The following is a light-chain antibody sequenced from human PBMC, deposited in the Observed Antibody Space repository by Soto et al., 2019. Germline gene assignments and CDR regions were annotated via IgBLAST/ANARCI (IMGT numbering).Light chain of an antibody. CDR3: QQYYSYPRT. CDR2: AAS. V-gene: IGKV1-8*01. Sequence: AIRMTQSPSSLPASTGDRVTITCRASQGISSYLAWYQQKPGKAPKLLIYAASTLQSGVTSRFSGSGSGTDFTLTISCLQSEDFATYYCQQYYSYPRTFGQGTKVDIK. CDR1: QGISSY. J-gene: IGKJ1*01.